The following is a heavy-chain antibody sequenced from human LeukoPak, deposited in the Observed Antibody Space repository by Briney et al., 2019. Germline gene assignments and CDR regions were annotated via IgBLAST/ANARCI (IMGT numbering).Heavy chain of an antibody. Sequence: SETLSLTCTVSGGSISSYYWSWIRQPPGKGLEWIGYIYYSGSTNYNPSLKSRVTISVDTSKNQFSLKLSSVTAADTAVYYCARGDDGDYGYYFDYWGQGTLVTVSS. CDR1: GGSISSYY. J-gene: IGHJ4*02. D-gene: IGHD4-17*01. CDR3: ARGDDGDYGYYFDY. V-gene: IGHV4-59*01. CDR2: IYYSGST.